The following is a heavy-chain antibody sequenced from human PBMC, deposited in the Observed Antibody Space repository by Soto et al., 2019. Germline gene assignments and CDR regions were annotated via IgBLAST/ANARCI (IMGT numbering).Heavy chain of an antibody. CDR1: GESISTFS. D-gene: IGHD3-22*01. V-gene: IGHV4-59*01. CDR3: ARGRTVRNYADDSSDYFYFFDY. Sequence: PSESMSLTSTVSGESISTFSWGWMRQSTGKALEWIGYVYYTGSTYYNPSLKSRDTISVDRSKNQFTLKLTSANAADTAVYYCARGRTVRNYADDSSDYFYFFDYWGQGTQVTVSS. CDR2: VYYTGST. J-gene: IGHJ4*02.